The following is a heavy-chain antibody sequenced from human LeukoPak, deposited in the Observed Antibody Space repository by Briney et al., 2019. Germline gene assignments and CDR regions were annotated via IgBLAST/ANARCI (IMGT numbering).Heavy chain of an antibody. CDR2: IGWDSASV. V-gene: IGHV3-9*01. CDR1: GFTFNDYA. CDR3: AKSVRRLVLVPDLDY. Sequence: GGSLRLSCAASGFTFNDYAIHWVRQPPGKGLEWVSGIGWDSASVGYADSVKGRFTISRDNAKNSLYLQMNSLRAEDTALYYCAKSVRRLVLVPDLDYWGQGALVTVSP. J-gene: IGHJ4*02.